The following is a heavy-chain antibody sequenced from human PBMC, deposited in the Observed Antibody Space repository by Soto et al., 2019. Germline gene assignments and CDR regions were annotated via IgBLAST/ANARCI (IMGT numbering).Heavy chain of an antibody. V-gene: IGHV3-66*01. CDR1: ALTASKNY. Sequence: EVQLVESGGGLVQPGGSLRLSCAGSALTASKNYMSWVRQPPRKGLEWVSVIYSGGTTYYADSVKDRFSISRDNSKSTLYLQMDNLRAGDTAVYYCARGGSGSDWDYYGMDVWGQWTTVTVSS. D-gene: IGHD3-10*01. J-gene: IGHJ6*02. CDR2: IYSGGTT. CDR3: ARGGSGSDWDYYGMDV.